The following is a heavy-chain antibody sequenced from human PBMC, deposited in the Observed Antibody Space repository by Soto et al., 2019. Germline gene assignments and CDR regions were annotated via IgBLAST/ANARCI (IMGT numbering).Heavy chain of an antibody. CDR1: GAPISGFY. CDR2: IYYSGST. V-gene: IGHV4-59*01. Sequence: ASETLSLTCTVSGAPISGFYWSWIRQPPGKGLEWIGHIYYSGSTNYNPSLKSRVTISLDTSKNQFSLNLTSVTAADTAVYYCARRRDGYTGVWFDPWGQGTLVTVSS. CDR3: ARRRDGYTGVWFDP. J-gene: IGHJ5*02. D-gene: IGHD5-12*01.